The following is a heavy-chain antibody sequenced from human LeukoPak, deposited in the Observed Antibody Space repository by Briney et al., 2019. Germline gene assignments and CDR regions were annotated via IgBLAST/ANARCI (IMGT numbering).Heavy chain of an antibody. CDR3: ARGGPIAARTGLFDY. D-gene: IGHD6-13*01. CDR2: INHSGST. V-gene: IGHV4-34*01. CDR1: GGSFSGYY. J-gene: IGHJ4*02. Sequence: SETLSLTCAVYGGSFSGYYWSWIRQPPGKGLEWIGEINHSGSTNYNPSLKSRVTISVDTSKNQFSLKLSSVTAADTAVYYCARGGPIAARTGLFDYWGQGTLVTVSS.